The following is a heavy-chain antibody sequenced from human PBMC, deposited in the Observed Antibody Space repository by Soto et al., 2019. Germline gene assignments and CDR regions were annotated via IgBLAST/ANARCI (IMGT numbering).Heavy chain of an antibody. CDR2: ISYDGSNK. D-gene: IGHD3-16*01. V-gene: IGHV3-30*03. Sequence: GGSLRLSCAASGFTFSSYGMHWVRQAPGKGLEWVAVISYDGSNKYYADSVKGRFTISRDNSKNTLYLQMNSLRAEDTAVYYCNTLGGVYPHDRLDYWSQGTWVTVSS. CDR1: GFTFSSYG. J-gene: IGHJ4*02. CDR3: NTLGGVYPHDRLDY.